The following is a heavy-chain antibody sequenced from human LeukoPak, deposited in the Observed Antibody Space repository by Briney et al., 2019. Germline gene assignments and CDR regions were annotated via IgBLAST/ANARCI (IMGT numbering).Heavy chain of an antibody. V-gene: IGHV4-39*01. CDR2: IYYSGNT. J-gene: IGHJ4*02. CDR1: GDSISSSSYY. Sequence: SETLSLTCTVSGDSISSSSYYWGWIRQPPGTGLGWIGNIYYSGNTYYNPSLKSRVTISVDTSKNQFSLKLSSVTAADTAVYYCARHGGGSGSYYKAPFDYWGQGTLVTVSS. D-gene: IGHD3-10*01. CDR3: ARHGGGSGSYYKAPFDY.